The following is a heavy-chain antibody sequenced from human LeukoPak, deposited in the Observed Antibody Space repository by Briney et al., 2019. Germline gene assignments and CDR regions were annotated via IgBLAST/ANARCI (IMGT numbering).Heavy chain of an antibody. Sequence: PGGSLRLSCAASGFTFSSYAMSWVRQAPGKGLEWVSAISGSGGSTYYADSVKGRFTISRDNSKNTLYLQMNSLRAEDTAVYYCARSTYDFWSGYYLSFDYWGQGTLVTVSS. CDR1: GFTFSSYA. V-gene: IGHV3-23*01. CDR3: ARSTYDFWSGYYLSFDY. J-gene: IGHJ4*02. CDR2: ISGSGGST. D-gene: IGHD3-3*01.